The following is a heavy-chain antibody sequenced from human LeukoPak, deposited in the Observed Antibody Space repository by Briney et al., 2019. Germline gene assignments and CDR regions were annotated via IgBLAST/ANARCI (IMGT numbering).Heavy chain of an antibody. V-gene: IGHV3-15*01. Sequence: GGSLTLSCPASGFTFSNAWMSWVRQAPGKGLEWVGRIKSKTDGGTTDFAAVVKGRFTILRDDSNNTLYLQMNSLKSEDTAVYYCTRTRRLQGDEYLQYWGQGTLVTVSS. CDR1: GFTFSNAW. D-gene: IGHD4-11*01. CDR2: IKSKTDGGTT. J-gene: IGHJ1*01. CDR3: TRTRRLQGDEYLQY.